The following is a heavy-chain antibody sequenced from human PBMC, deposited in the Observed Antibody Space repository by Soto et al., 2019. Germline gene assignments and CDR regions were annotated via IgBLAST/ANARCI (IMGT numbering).Heavy chain of an antibody. V-gene: IGHV3-23*01. J-gene: IGHJ4*02. CDR3: AKSAYYGTGSYLYYFDY. CDR1: GFTFSSCA. D-gene: IGHD3-10*01. CDR2: LSSDSHT. Sequence: PGGSLRLSCAASGFTFSSCAMGWVRQAPGQGLEWVSSLSSDSHTYYTDSVKGRFTISRDNAKNSLYLQMNSLRAEDTAVYYCAKSAYYGTGSYLYYFDYWGQGTLVTVSS.